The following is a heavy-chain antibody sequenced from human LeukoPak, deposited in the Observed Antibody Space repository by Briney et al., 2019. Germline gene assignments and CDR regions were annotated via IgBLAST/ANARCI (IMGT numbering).Heavy chain of an antibody. Sequence: SVKVSCKASGGTFSSYAISWVRQAPGQGLEWMGRIIPILGIANYAQKFQGRVTITADKSTSTAYMELSSLRSEDTAVYYCARDRVWTSYYYYGMDVWGQGTTVTVSS. J-gene: IGHJ6*02. CDR3: ARDRVWTSYYYYGMDV. V-gene: IGHV1-69*04. CDR1: GGTFSSYA. CDR2: IIPILGIA. D-gene: IGHD1-1*01.